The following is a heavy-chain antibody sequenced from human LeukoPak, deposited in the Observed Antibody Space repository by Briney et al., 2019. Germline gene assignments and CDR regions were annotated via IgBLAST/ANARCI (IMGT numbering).Heavy chain of an antibody. J-gene: IGHJ4*02. CDR1: GFTFRTFA. Sequence: GASLRLSCAASGFTFRTFAMGWVRQAPGKGLEWVSGFSDNSGSTYYADSAKGRFTISRDNSKDTLYLQMDGLRAEDTAIYYCAKVYTTGWSYFDYWGRGILVTVSS. CDR2: FSDNSGST. V-gene: IGHV3-23*01. D-gene: IGHD6-19*01. CDR3: AKVYTTGWSYFDY.